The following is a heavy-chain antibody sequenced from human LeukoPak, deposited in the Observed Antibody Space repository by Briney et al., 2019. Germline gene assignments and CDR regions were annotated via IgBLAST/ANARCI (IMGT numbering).Heavy chain of an antibody. Sequence: SETLSLTCTVSGGSVSSGSYYWSWIRQPPGKGLEGIGYIYYSGSTNYNPSLKSRVTISVDTSKNQFSLKLSSVTAADTAVYYCARGVVVAASPDYFDYWGQGTLVTVSS. CDR1: GGSVSSGSYY. V-gene: IGHV4-61*01. CDR2: IYYSGST. J-gene: IGHJ4*02. CDR3: ARGVVVAASPDYFDY. D-gene: IGHD2-15*01.